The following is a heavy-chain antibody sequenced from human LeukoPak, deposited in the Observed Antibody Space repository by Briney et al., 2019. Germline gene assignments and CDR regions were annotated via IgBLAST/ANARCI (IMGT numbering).Heavy chain of an antibody. CDR1: GYTFTSYG. CDR2: ISAYNGNT. J-gene: IGHJ4*02. CDR3: AREESRYYDSSGYYNGDY. V-gene: IGHV1-18*01. Sequence: ASVKVSCKASGYTFTSYGISWVRQAPGQGLEWMGWISAYNGNTNYAQKLQGRVTMTTDTSTSTAYMELRSLRSDDTAVYYCAREESRYYDSSGYYNGDYWGQGTLVTVSS. D-gene: IGHD3-22*01.